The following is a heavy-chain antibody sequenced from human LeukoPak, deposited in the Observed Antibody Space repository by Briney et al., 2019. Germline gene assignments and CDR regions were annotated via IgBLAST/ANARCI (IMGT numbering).Heavy chain of an antibody. Sequence: GGSLRLSCAASGFTFSSYAMSWVRQAPGKGLEWVSAISGSGGSTYYTDSVKGRFTISRDDSKNTLYLQMNSLRAEDTAVYYCAKSIVVVPAATDYWGQGTLVTVSS. D-gene: IGHD2-2*01. J-gene: IGHJ4*02. CDR2: ISGSGGST. V-gene: IGHV3-23*01. CDR1: GFTFSSYA. CDR3: AKSIVVVPAATDY.